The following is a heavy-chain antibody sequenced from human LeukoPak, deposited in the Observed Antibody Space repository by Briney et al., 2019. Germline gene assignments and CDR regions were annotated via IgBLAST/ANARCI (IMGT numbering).Heavy chain of an antibody. J-gene: IGHJ4*02. CDR2: INPNSGGT. CDR1: GFTFTDHY. V-gene: IGHV1-2*02. D-gene: IGHD1-26*01. Sequence: ASMKVSCKSSGFTFTDHYMHWVRQAPGQGLEWMGWINPNSGGTNYAQKFQGRVTMTRDTSISTAYMELSRLRSDDTAVYYCARAEYSGSYYVSPFDYWGQGTLVTVSS. CDR3: ARAEYSGSYYVSPFDY.